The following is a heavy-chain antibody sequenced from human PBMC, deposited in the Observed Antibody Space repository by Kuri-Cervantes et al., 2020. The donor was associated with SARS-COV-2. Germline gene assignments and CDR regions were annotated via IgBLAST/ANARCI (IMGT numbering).Heavy chain of an antibody. D-gene: IGHD3-16*01. CDR2: ISYDGSNK. J-gene: IGHJ6*03. CDR3: ARDGGGYMDV. V-gene: IGHV3-30*04. CDR1: GFTFSSYA. Sequence: LSLTCAASGFTFSSYAMHWVRQAPGKGLEWVAVISYDGSNKYYADSVKGRFTISRDNSKNTLYLQMNSLRAEDTAVYYCARDGGGYMDVWGKGTTVTGSS.